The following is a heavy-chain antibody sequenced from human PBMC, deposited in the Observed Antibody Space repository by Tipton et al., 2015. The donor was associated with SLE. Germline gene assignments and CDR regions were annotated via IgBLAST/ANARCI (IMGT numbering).Heavy chain of an antibody. CDR1: GGSISSGGYY. D-gene: IGHD3-16*02. Sequence: TLSLTCTVSGGSISSGGYYWSWIRQHPGKGLEWIGYIYYSGYTDYTDYNPSLKSQVTISVDTSKNQFSLKLTSVTAADTAIYYCAREPIVWGQGILVTASS. V-gene: IGHV4-31*01. J-gene: IGHJ1*01. CDR2: IYYSGYTDYT. CDR3: AREPIV.